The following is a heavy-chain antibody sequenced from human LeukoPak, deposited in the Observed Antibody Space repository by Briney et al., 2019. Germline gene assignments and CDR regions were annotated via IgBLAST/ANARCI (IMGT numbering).Heavy chain of an antibody. CDR3: ARGDCSGGSCYSHYYYYYYMDV. J-gene: IGHJ6*03. Sequence: ASVKVSCKASGYTFTSYYMHWVRQAPGQGLEWMGIINPSGGSTSYAQKFQGRVTMTRDTSTSTVYMELSSLRSEDTAVYYCARGDCSGGSCYSHYYYYYYMDVWGKGTTVTVS. CDR1: GYTFTSYY. V-gene: IGHV1-46*01. CDR2: INPSGGST. D-gene: IGHD2-15*01.